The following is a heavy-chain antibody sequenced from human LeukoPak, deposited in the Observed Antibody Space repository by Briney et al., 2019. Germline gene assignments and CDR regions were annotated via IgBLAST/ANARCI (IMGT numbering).Heavy chain of an antibody. CDR3: ARDPNIVVVVAATPQFDP. Sequence: ASVKVSCKASGYTFTGYYMHWVRQAPGQGLEWMGWINPNSGGTNYAQKFQGRVTMTRDTSISTAYMELSRLRSDDTAVYYCARDPNIVVVVAATPQFDPWGQGTLVTVSS. CDR2: INPNSGGT. CDR1: GYTFTGYY. D-gene: IGHD2-15*01. J-gene: IGHJ5*02. V-gene: IGHV1-2*02.